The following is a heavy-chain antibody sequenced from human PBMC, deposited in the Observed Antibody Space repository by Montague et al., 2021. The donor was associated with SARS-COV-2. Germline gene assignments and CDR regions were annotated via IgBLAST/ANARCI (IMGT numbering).Heavy chain of an antibody. CDR1: GFTFSSYN. D-gene: IGHD5-12*01. CDR3: ARRGYTGSDYFDY. V-gene: IGHV3-48*04. Sequence: SLRLSCAASGFTFSSYNMNWVRQAPGKGLEWLSYINNDNTATYYADSVKGRFTISRDNAKNSLYLQMNSLRAADTAVYFCARRGYTGSDYFDYWGQGTLVTVSS. J-gene: IGHJ4*02. CDR2: INNDNTAT.